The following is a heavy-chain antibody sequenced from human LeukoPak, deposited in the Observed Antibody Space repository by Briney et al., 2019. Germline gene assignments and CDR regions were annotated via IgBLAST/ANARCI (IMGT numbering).Heavy chain of an antibody. V-gene: IGHV3-20*04. CDR3: ARAAYCSGGSCYSIPGTVYYYYVDV. J-gene: IGHJ6*03. D-gene: IGHD2-15*01. CDR1: GFTFDDYG. Sequence: PGGSLRLSCAASGFTFDDYGMSWVRQAPGKGLEWVSGINWNGGSTGYADSVKGRFTISRDNAKNSLYLQMNSLRAEDTALYYCARAAYCSGGSCYSIPGTVYYYYVDVWGKGTTVTVSS. CDR2: INWNGGST.